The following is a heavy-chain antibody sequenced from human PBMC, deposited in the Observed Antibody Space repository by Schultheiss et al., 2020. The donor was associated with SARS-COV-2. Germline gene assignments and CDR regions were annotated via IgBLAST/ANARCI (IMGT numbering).Heavy chain of an antibody. D-gene: IGHD6-13*01. V-gene: IGHV1-69*06. J-gene: IGHJ4*02. Sequence: SVKVSCKASGYTFTSYDINWVRQATGQGLEWMGGIIPIFGTANYAQKFQGRVTITADKSTSTAYMELSSLRSEDTAVYYCARDITAAGDYWGQGTLVTVSS. CDR3: ARDITAAGDY. CDR2: IIPIFGTA. CDR1: GYTFTSYD.